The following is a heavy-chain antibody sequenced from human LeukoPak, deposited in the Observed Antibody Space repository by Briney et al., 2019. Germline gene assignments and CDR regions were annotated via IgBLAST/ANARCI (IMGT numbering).Heavy chain of an antibody. D-gene: IGHD6-13*01. CDR1: GFTFRNYA. CDR2: ISATGGST. J-gene: IGHJ5*02. CDR3: AKDSPIASWYGDVWFDP. V-gene: IGHV3-23*01. Sequence: GGSLRLSCAASGFTFRNYAMTWVRQAPGKGLEWVSTISATGGSTYYADSVRGRFSVSRDNSKNTLYLQMNTLRAEDTALYYCAKDSPIASWYGDVWFDPWGQGTLVTVSS.